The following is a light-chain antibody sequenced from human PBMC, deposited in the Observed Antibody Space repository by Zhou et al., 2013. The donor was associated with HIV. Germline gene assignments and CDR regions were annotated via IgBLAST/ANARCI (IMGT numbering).Light chain of an antibody. CDR3: QQSYSTPPIT. J-gene: IGKJ5*01. Sequence: DIQMTQSPSSVSASVGDRITITCRASQGISKWLAWYQQKPGKAPKLLIYAASSLQSGVPSRFSGSGSGTDFTLTISSLQPEDFATYYCQQSYSTPPITFGQGTRLEIK. CDR2: AAS. CDR1: QGISKW. V-gene: IGKV1-12*01.